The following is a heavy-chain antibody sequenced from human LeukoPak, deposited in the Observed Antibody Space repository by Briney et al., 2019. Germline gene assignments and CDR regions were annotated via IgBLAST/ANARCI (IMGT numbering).Heavy chain of an antibody. J-gene: IGHJ4*02. CDR3: AKDFGYNSGANDY. Sequence: GGSLRLSCAASGFTFSSYAMSWVRQTPAKGLEWVAVIWYDGSNKYYADSVKGRFTISRDNSENTVYLQMNNLRVDDTALYYCAKDFGYNSGANDYWGQGTLVTVST. D-gene: IGHD5-24*01. CDR2: IWYDGSNK. CDR1: GFTFSSYA. V-gene: IGHV3-33*06.